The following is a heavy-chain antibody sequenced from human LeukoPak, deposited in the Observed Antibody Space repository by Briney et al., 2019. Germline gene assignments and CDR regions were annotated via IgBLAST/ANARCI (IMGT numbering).Heavy chain of an antibody. D-gene: IGHD3-3*01. Sequence: SETLSLTCTVSGGSISSSAYYWGWIRQPPGKGLEWFGSIYYSGSTYYNPSLRSRVTISVDTSKNQFSLKLSSVTAADTAVYYCARDGSNYDFWSGYNTPYYFDYWGQGTLVTVSS. CDR3: ARDGSNYDFWSGYNTPYYFDY. CDR1: GGSISSSAYY. J-gene: IGHJ4*02. CDR2: IYYSGST. V-gene: IGHV4-39*07.